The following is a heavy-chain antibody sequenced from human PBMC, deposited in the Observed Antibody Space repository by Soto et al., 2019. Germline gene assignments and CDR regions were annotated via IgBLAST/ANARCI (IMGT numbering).Heavy chain of an antibody. Sequence: SGTLSLTCAVYGGSFRGYYWSWIRQPPGKGLEWIGEINHSGSTNYNPSLKSRVTISVDTSKNQFSLKLSSVTAADTAVYYCARGTYRTPFRHYYMDVWGKGTTVTVSS. V-gene: IGHV4-34*01. D-gene: IGHD1-26*01. CDR1: GGSFRGYY. CDR2: INHSGST. J-gene: IGHJ6*03. CDR3: ARGTYRTPFRHYYMDV.